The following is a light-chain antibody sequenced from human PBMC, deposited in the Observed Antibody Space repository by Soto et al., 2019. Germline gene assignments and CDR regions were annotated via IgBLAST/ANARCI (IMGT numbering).Light chain of an antibody. Sequence: DLHWYQQKPGKAPKLLIYEASTLQSGVPSRFSGSYSGTDFTLTIGSLQPEDFAAYYCLQDLKDPRTCGQGTRWIS. V-gene: IGKV1-6*01. CDR3: LQDLKDPRT. CDR1: D. CDR2: EAS. J-gene: IGKJ1*01.